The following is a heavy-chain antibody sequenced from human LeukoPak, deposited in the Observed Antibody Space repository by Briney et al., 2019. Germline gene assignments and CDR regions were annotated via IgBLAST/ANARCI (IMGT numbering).Heavy chain of an antibody. V-gene: IGHV1-46*01. CDR2: INPSGGSK. J-gene: IGHJ3*02. Sequence: ASVKVSCKASGYTFTTYYMHWVRQAPGQGLEWMGIINPSGGSKNYAQKFQGRLTMTRDTSTSTVYMNLSSLRSEDTAVYYCARDDTDDSFDIWGQGTMVTVSS. CDR1: GYTFTTYY. CDR3: ARDDTDDSFDI.